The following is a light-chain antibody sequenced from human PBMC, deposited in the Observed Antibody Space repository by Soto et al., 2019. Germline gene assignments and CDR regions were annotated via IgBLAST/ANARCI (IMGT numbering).Light chain of an antibody. CDR1: QSVTTSY. Sequence: EIVLTQSPGTLSLSPGERATLSCRASQSVTTSYLAWYQRKPGQAPRLLIYGASSRATGTPNRFSGSGSGTDFTFTISRLEPEDCAVYYCQHYGSSPRFGQGTKVEIK. V-gene: IGKV3-20*01. J-gene: IGKJ1*01. CDR2: GAS. CDR3: QHYGSSPR.